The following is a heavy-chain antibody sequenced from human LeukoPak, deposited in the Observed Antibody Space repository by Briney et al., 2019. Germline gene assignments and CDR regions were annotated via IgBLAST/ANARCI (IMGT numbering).Heavy chain of an antibody. Sequence: QAGGSLRLSCAASGFTFSTYWMTWVRQAPGKGLEWVANIKQDGSEKYYVDSVKGRFTISRDNAKNSLYLQMNSLRAEDTAVYYCARVGDGYGDAFDIWGQGTMVTVSS. CDR2: IKQDGSEK. V-gene: IGHV3-7*01. CDR1: GFTFSTYW. D-gene: IGHD2-21*02. CDR3: ARVGDGYGDAFDI. J-gene: IGHJ3*02.